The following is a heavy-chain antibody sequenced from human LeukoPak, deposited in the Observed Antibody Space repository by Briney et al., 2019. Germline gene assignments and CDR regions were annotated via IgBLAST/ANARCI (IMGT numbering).Heavy chain of an antibody. V-gene: IGHV3-74*01. CDR2: INNGGSDM. D-gene: IGHD2-21*02. J-gene: IGHJ4*01. CDR1: GFTFISYG. Sequence: AGSLRLSCAASGFTFISYGMQWVRQAPGKGLVWVSRINNGGSDMSYADSVKGRFTISRDNAKNTLYLQMKSLRAEDTAVYYCARELPREVTLDYWGQGTPVTVSS. CDR3: ARELPREVTLDY.